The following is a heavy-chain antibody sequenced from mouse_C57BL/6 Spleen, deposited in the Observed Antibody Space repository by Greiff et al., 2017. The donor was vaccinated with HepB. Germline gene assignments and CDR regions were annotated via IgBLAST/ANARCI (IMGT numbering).Heavy chain of an antibody. D-gene: IGHD1-1*01. CDR1: GFTFSSYA. Sequence: EVQRVESGGGLVKPGGSLKLSCAASGFTFSSYAMSWVRQTPEKRLEWVATISDGGSYTYYPDNVKGRFTISRDNAKNNLYLQMSHLKSEDTAMYYCARDQGTTVGARFDYWGQGTTLTVSS. J-gene: IGHJ2*01. CDR2: ISDGGSYT. V-gene: IGHV5-4*01. CDR3: ARDQGTTVGARFDY.